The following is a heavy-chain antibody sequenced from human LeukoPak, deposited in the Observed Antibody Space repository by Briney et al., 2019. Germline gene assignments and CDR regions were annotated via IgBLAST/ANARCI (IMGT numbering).Heavy chain of an antibody. CDR2: INPSGGST. CDR1: GYTFTNYY. D-gene: IGHD2-15*01. V-gene: IGHV1-46*01. Sequence: ASVKVSCKTSGYTFTNYYIHWVRRAPGQGLEWMGKINPSGGSTSYPQKFQGRATMTRDTSTTTVYMELSTLRSEDTAIYYCARGYCSGGGCSVLDAFDGWGQGTMVTVSS. J-gene: IGHJ3*01. CDR3: ARGYCSGGGCSVLDAFDG.